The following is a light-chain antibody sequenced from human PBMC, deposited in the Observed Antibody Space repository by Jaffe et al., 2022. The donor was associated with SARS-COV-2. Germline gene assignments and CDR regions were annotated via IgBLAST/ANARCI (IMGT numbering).Light chain of an antibody. Sequence: EIVMTQSPATLSVSPGERATLFCRASQSVSSNLAWYQQKPGQAPRLLIYGASTRATGIPARFSGSGSGTDFTLTISSLQSEDFAVYYCQQYSSWPLTFGGGTKVEIK. CDR1: QSVSSN. J-gene: IGKJ4*01. CDR2: GAS. V-gene: IGKV3-15*01. CDR3: QQYSSWPLT.